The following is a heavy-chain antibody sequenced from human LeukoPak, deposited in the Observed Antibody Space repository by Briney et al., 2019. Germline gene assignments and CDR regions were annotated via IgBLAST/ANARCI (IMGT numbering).Heavy chain of an antibody. CDR3: ARDLFVAGTFWFDP. Sequence: PSETLSLTCTVSGGSISSYHWSWIRQPAGKGLEWIGRMYTSGSTNYNPSLKSRVTMSVATSKNQFSLKLSSATAADSAVYYCARDLFVAGTFWFDPWGQGTLVTVSS. D-gene: IGHD6-19*01. CDR1: GGSISSYH. CDR2: MYTSGST. V-gene: IGHV4-4*07. J-gene: IGHJ5*02.